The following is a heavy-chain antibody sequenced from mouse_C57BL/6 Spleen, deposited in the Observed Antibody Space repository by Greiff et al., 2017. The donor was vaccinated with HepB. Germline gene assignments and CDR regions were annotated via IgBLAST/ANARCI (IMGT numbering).Heavy chain of an antibody. D-gene: IGHD3-2*02. CDR2: IDPSDSYT. CDR1: GYTFTSYW. V-gene: IGHV1-50*01. J-gene: IGHJ3*01. CDR3: ARLTAQATGAWFAY. Sequence: VQLQQPGAELVKPGASVKLSCKASGYTFTSYWMQWVKQRPGQGLEWIGEIDPSDSYTNYNQKFKGKATLTVDTSSSTAYMQLSSLTSEDSAVYDCARLTAQATGAWFAYWGQGTLVTVSA.